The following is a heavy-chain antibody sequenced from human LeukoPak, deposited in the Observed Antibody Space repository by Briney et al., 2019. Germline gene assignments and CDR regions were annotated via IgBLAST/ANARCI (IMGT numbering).Heavy chain of an antibody. J-gene: IGHJ5*02. CDR2: INPNSGGT. Sequence: ASVKVSCKASGYTFTGYYMHWVRQAPGQGLEWMGWINPNSGGTNYAQKFQGRVTMTRDTSISTAYMELSRLRSDDTAVYYCARHPGTAVAGLKPWFDPWGQGTLVTVSS. CDR3: ARHPGTAVAGLKPWFDP. CDR1: GYTFTGYY. D-gene: IGHD6-19*01. V-gene: IGHV1-2*02.